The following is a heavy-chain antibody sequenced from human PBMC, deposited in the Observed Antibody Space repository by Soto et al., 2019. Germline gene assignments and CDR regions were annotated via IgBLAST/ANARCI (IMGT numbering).Heavy chain of an antibody. V-gene: IGHV1-46*01. CDR3: ARDLSPYYDSSGGFDY. Sequence: EASVKVSCKASGYTFTSYYMHWVRQAPGQGLEWMGIINPSGGSTSYAQKFQGRVTMTRDTSTSTVYMELSSLRSEDTAVYYCARDLSPYYDSSGGFDYWGQGTLVTVSS. D-gene: IGHD3-22*01. J-gene: IGHJ4*02. CDR1: GYTFTSYY. CDR2: INPSGGST.